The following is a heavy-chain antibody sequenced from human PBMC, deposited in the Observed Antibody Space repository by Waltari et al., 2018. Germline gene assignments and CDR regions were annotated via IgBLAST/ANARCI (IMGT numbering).Heavy chain of an antibody. CDR1: AGSISSTRYY. CDR2: IYYSGST. D-gene: IGHD3-10*01. CDR3: ARLSSGRGSDN. V-gene: IGHV4-39*07. J-gene: IGHJ4*01. Sequence: QLQLPESGPGLVKPSDTLSLTRTVPAGSISSTRYYSGWIRQPPGKGLEWIGSIYYSGSTYYNPSLKSRVTISVDTSKNQFSLKLSSVTAADTAVYYCARLSSGRGSDNWGQGTMVTVSS.